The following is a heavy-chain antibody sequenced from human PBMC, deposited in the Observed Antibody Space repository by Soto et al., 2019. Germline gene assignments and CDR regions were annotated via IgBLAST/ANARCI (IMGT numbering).Heavy chain of an antibody. J-gene: IGHJ4*02. V-gene: IGHV3-23*01. CDR1: GFTFNIYT. CDR3: AKVGTYHTGDFDS. D-gene: IGHD5-18*01. Sequence: EVQLLEAGGGLVQPGGSLRLSCAASGFTFNIYTMSWVRQAPGKGLEWVSGIGARGSDTYFPDSVKGRFTISRDNSMDMGYLKMNGLRAEDTAVYFCAKVGTYHTGDFDSWGQGTLVTVSS. CDR2: IGARGSDT.